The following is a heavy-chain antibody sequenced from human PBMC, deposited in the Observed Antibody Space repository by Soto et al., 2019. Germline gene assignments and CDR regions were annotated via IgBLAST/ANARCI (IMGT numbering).Heavy chain of an antibody. Sequence: EVQLVESGGGLVQPGGSLKLSCATSGFTFSGFWMHWVRQAPGKGLEWVANIKGDGSEKYYVDSVEGRFTGSRDNSKNTIHLEMNLMIAEDTAVYSCAAGFPPDYWGKGTLVTVSS. V-gene: IGHV3-7*01. CDR3: AAGFPPDY. CDR2: IKGDGSEK. D-gene: IGHD3-10*01. J-gene: IGHJ4*02. CDR1: GFTFSGFW.